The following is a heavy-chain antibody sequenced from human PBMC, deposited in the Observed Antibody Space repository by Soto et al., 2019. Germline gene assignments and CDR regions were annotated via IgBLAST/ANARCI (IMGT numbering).Heavy chain of an antibody. D-gene: IGHD3-10*01. CDR1: GFTVSSNY. V-gene: IGHV3-53*01. CDR2: IYSGGST. CDR3: ARDMVRGGGYFDY. Sequence: EVQLVESGGGLIQPGGSLRLSCAASGFTVSSNYMSWVRQAPGKGLEWDSVIYSGGSTYYADSVKGRFTISRDNSKNTLYLQMNSLRAEDTAVYYCARDMVRGGGYFDYWGQGTLVTVSS. J-gene: IGHJ4*02.